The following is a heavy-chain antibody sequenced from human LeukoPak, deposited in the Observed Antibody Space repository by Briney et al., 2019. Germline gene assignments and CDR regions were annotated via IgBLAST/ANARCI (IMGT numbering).Heavy chain of an antibody. D-gene: IGHD3-16*01. V-gene: IGHV3-23*01. J-gene: IGHJ4*01. CDR2: ITGSGGNT. Sequence: PGGSLRLSCTVSGFTFSDYAMSWVRQAPGKGLEWVSAITGSGGNTYYADSVKGRFTISKDNSKNTVYLQMNSLRAEDTAVYYCASGRHDFVHWGHGTLVTVSS. CDR3: ASGRHDFVH. CDR1: GFTFSDYA.